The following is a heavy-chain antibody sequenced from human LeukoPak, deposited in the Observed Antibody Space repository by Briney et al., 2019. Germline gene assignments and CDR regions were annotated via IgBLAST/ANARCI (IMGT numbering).Heavy chain of an antibody. CDR2: INHSGST. J-gene: IGHJ6*03. CDR3: ARGAGMGGSYYRSYYYYMDV. V-gene: IGHV4-34*01. D-gene: IGHD1-26*01. CDR1: GGSFSGYY. Sequence: SETLSLTCAVYGGSFSGYYWSWIRQPPGKGLEWMGEINHSGSTNYNPSLKSRVTISVDASKNQFSLKLSSVTAADTAVYYCARGAGMGGSYYRSYYYYMDVWGKGTTVTVS.